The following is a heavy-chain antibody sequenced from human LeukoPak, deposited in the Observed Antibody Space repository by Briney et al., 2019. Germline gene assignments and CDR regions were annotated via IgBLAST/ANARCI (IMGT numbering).Heavy chain of an antibody. D-gene: IGHD1-26*01. Sequence: PSETLSLTCNVSGVSVSTSHWNWIRQRPGKGLEWIGCLSYTGKTDYNPSLKSRVSISLGSSNDHFSLKLTSVTAADTAVYYCSEGYFEPFDHWGQGILVTVSS. J-gene: IGHJ4*02. CDR2: LSYTGKT. CDR3: SEGYFEPFDH. CDR1: GVSVSTSH. V-gene: IGHV4-59*02.